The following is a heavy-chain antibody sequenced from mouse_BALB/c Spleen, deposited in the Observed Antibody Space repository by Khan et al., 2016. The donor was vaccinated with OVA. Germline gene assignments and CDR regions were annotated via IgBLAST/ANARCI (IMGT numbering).Heavy chain of an antibody. D-gene: IGHD1-1*01. V-gene: IGHV1-9*01. CDR3: ARGNYYGSSSWFGY. Sequence: VELVESGAELMKPGASVKISCKATGYTFSSYWIEWVKQRPGHGLEWIGEILPGSGSNNYNEKFKGKATFTADTSSNTAYMQLSSLTSEDSAVYYCARGNYYGSSSWFGYWGQGTLVTGS. J-gene: IGHJ3*01. CDR2: ILPGSGSN. CDR1: GYTFSSYW.